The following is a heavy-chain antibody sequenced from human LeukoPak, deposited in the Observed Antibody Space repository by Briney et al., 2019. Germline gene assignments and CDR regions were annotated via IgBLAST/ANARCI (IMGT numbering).Heavy chain of an antibody. D-gene: IGHD3-22*01. CDR2: IWYDGSNK. CDR3: ARGEMYYYDSSGYLFDY. CDR1: GFTFSSYG. J-gene: IGHJ4*02. Sequence: GGSLRLSCAASGFTFSSYGMHWVRQAPGKGLEWVAVIWYDGSNKYYADSVKGRFTISRDNSKNTLYLQMNSLRAEDTAVYYCARGEMYYYDSSGYLFDYWGQGTLVTVSS. V-gene: IGHV3-33*01.